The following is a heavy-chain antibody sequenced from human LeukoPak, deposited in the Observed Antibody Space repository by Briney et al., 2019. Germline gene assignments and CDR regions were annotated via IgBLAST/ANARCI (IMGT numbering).Heavy chain of an antibody. CDR3: ARLELGYSYHRYFDY. CDR1: GYSFTSYW. D-gene: IGHD5-18*01. J-gene: IGHJ4*02. Sequence: NHGESLKISCKGSGYSFTSYWIGWVRQMPGKGLEWMGIIYPGDSDTRYSPSFQGQVTISADKSISTAYLQWSSLKASDTAMYYCARLELGYSYHRYFDYWGQGTLVTVSS. V-gene: IGHV5-51*01. CDR2: IYPGDSDT.